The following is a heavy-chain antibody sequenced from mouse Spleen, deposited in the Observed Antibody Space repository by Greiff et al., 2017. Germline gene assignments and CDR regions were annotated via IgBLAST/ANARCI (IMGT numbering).Heavy chain of an antibody. CDR1: GFSLTSYG. CDR3: ARKGTLYYAMDY. D-gene: IGHD3-3*01. J-gene: IGHJ4*01. CDR2: IWSGGST. V-gene: IGHV2-2*02. Sequence: VHLVESGPGLVQPSQSLSITCTVSGFSLTSYGVHWVRQSPGKGLEWLGVIWSGGSTDYNAAFISRLSISKDNSKSQVFFKMNSLQANDTAIYYCARKGTLYYAMDYWGQGTSVTVSS.